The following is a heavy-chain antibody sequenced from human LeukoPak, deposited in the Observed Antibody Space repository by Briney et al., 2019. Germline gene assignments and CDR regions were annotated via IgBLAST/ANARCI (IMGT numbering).Heavy chain of an antibody. D-gene: IGHD6-13*01. CDR1: GYTLTELS. J-gene: IGHJ4*02. CDR2: FDPEDGET. CDR3: ATAPAAPAAAGTLGY. V-gene: IGHV1-24*01. Sequence: ASVKVSCKVSGYTLTELSMHWVRQAPGKGLEWMGGFDPEDGETIYAQKFQGRVTMTEDTSTDTAYMELSSLRSEDTAVYYCATAPAAPAAAGTLGYWGQGTLATVSS.